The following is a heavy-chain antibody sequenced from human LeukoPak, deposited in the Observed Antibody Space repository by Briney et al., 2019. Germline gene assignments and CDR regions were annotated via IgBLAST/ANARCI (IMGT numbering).Heavy chain of an antibody. CDR3: ARDPPSRNYYDSSGYYLDY. V-gene: IGHV1-18*01. CDR1: GYAFSSFG. J-gene: IGHJ4*02. Sequence: GASVKVSCKGSGYAFSSFGISWVRQAPGQGLEWMGWISAYNGNTYYAQNLQGRVTMTADTSTTTVYMELRSLRSDDTAVYYCARDPPSRNYYDSSGYYLDYWGQGTLVTVSS. D-gene: IGHD3-22*01. CDR2: ISAYNGNT.